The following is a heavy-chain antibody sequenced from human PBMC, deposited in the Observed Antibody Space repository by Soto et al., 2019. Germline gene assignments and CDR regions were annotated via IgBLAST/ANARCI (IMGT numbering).Heavy chain of an antibody. D-gene: IGHD2-15*01. CDR1: GFTFSSYN. V-gene: IGHV3-64*02. Sequence: EVQLVESGEGLVQPGGSLRLSCAASGFTFSSYNIHWISQAPGKGLEFVSAISRSGDRTYYADSVKGRFTITRDNSKNPVWLQMGSLRAEKMAVYYFARARCSSGQCYYFDYWGRGALVSVSS. CDR2: ISRSGDRT. CDR3: ARARCSSGQCYYFDY. J-gene: IGHJ4*02.